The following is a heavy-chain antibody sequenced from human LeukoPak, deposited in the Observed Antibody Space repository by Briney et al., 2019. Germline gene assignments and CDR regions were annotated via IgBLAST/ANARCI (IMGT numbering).Heavy chain of an antibody. CDR3: AKDRRNYYGSGNYKDV. CDR1: GFSFSSFA. D-gene: IGHD3-10*01. Sequence: GGSLRLSCAASGFSFSSFAMSWVRQAPGKGLEWVSGISGGGGSTYYADSVKGRFTISRDKSKNTLCLQMNSLRAEDTAVYYCAKDRRNYYGSGNYKDVWGQGTTVTVSS. CDR2: ISGGGGST. V-gene: IGHV3-23*01. J-gene: IGHJ6*02.